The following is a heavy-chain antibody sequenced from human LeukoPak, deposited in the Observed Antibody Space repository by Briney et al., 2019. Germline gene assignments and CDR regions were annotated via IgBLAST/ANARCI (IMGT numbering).Heavy chain of an antibody. CDR2: IYTSGST. CDR3: ARVVVITTYAFDI. CDR1: GGSISSGSYY. D-gene: IGHD3-22*01. J-gene: IGHJ3*02. Sequence: PSQTLSLTCTVSGGSISSGSYYWSWIRQPAGKGLEWIGRIYTSGSTNYNPSLKSRVTISVDTSKNQSSLKLSSVTAADTAVYYCARVVVITTYAFDIWGQGTMVTVSS. V-gene: IGHV4-61*02.